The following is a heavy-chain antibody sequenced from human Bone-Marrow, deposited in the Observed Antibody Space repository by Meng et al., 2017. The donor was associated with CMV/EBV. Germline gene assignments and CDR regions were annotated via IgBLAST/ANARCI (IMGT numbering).Heavy chain of an antibody. J-gene: IGHJ6*02. CDR2: INPSGGST. V-gene: IGHV1-46*01. CDR3: ARLMGTPLESCYYYYGMDV. D-gene: IGHD3-3*01. Sequence: ASVKVSCKASGYTFTSYYMHWVRQAPGQGLEWMGIINPSGGSTSYAQKFQGRVTMTRDTSTSTVYMELSSLRSEDTAVYYCARLMGTPLESCYYYYGMDVWGQGTTVTVSS. CDR1: GYTFTSYY.